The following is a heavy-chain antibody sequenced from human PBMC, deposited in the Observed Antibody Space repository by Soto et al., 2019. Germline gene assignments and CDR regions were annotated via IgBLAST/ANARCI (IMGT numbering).Heavy chain of an antibody. CDR1: GFTFSSYS. J-gene: IGHJ1*01. D-gene: IGHD6-13*01. V-gene: IGHV3-21*01. Sequence: GSLRLSCAASGFTFSSYSMNWVRQAPGKGLEWVSSISSSSSYIYYADSVKGRFTISRDNAKNSLYLQMNSLRAEDTAVYYCARVPDLASIAAATRHVGYFQHWGQGTLVTVSS. CDR2: ISSSSSYI. CDR3: ARVPDLASIAAATRHVGYFQH.